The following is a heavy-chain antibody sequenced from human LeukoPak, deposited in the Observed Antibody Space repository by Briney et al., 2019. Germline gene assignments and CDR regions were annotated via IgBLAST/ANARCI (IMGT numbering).Heavy chain of an antibody. Sequence: SQTLSLTCTVSGGSISSGDYYWSWIRQPPGKGLEWIGYIYYSGSTYYNPSLKSRVTISVDTSKNQFSLKLSSVTAADTAVYYCAREPMVRESGYYYYGMDVWGQGTTVTVPS. D-gene: IGHD3-10*01. CDR3: AREPMVRESGYYYYGMDV. CDR1: GGSISSGDYY. CDR2: IYYSGST. J-gene: IGHJ6*02. V-gene: IGHV4-30-4*01.